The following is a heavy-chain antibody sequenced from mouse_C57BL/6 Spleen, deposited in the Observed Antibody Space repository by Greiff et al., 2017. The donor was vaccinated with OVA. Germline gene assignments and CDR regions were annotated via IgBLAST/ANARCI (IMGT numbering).Heavy chain of an antibody. CDR3: ARSSASGWFAY. V-gene: IGHV1-82*01. CDR1: GFAFSSSW. D-gene: IGHD3-1*01. J-gene: IGHJ3*01. Sequence: QVQLQQSGPELVKPGASVKISCKASGFAFSSSWMNWVKQRPGKGLEWIGRIYPGDGDTNYNGKFKGKATLTADKSSSTTYMQRSSLTSEDSAVYVCARSSASGWFAYWGQGTLVTVSA. CDR2: IYPGDGDT.